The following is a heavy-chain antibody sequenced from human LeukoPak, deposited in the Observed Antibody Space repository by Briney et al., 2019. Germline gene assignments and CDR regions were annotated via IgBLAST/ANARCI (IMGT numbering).Heavy chain of an antibody. CDR1: GGSISSSSYY. CDR2: IYYSGST. CDR3: ARRTVEGLADTANWGDP. V-gene: IGHV4-39*01. Sequence: PSETLSLTCTVSGGSISSSSYYWGWIRQPPGKGLEWIGSIYYSGSTYYNPSLKSRVTISVDTSKNQFSLKLSSVTAADTAVYYYARRTVEGLADTANWGDPWGQGTLVTVSS. D-gene: IGHD5-18*01. J-gene: IGHJ5*02.